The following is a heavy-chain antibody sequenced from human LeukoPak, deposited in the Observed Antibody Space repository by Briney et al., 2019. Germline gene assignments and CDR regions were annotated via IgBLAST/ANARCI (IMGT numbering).Heavy chain of an antibody. V-gene: IGHV3-20*04. D-gene: IGHD2-2*01. CDR3: ARDIIVVGPAGISYYMDV. Sequence: AGTLSLSCAASGFTFDDYGMSWVRHGPPQGLERVSGINWYGGSTVYEDSVKGRFTISRDNAKNSLYLQMNSLRAEDTALYYCARDIIVVGPAGISYYMDVWGKGTTVTVSS. CDR2: INWYGGST. CDR1: GFTFDDYG. J-gene: IGHJ6*03.